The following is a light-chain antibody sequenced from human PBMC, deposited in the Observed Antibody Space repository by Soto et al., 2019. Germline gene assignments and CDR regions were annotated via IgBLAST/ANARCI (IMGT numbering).Light chain of an antibody. J-gene: IGKJ1*01. CDR1: QSIARW. CDR2: TF. Sequence: IQMPQSPSPLSAFVGDRVTITCRASQSIARWLAWYQQKPGKAPKTFSLESGVPSRFSGRGSGTEFTLTISSLQPEDFATYYCQQTYTLPRTFAQGTKVDIK. V-gene: IGKV1-5*03. CDR3: QQTYTLPRT.